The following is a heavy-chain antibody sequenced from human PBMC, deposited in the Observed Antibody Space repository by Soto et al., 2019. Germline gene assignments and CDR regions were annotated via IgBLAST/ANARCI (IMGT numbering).Heavy chain of an antibody. J-gene: IGHJ4*02. Sequence: EVQLLESGGGLVQPGGSLRLSCSASGFTFGSHAMIWVRQAPGKGLEWVSAISGSGGSAYYADSVKGRLTISRDNSINTLYLQMNSLRAEDTALYYCAKEPYSDFWSAYYYFDYWAQGTLVTVSS. CDR2: ISGSGGSA. D-gene: IGHD3-3*01. V-gene: IGHV3-23*01. CDR1: GFTFGSHA. CDR3: AKEPYSDFWSAYYYFDY.